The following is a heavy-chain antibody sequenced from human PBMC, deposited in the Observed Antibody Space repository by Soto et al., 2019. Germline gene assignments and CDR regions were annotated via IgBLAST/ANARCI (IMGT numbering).Heavy chain of an antibody. CDR1: GGSISGYY. CDR3: ARVTSGYRPHFEY. J-gene: IGHJ4*02. Sequence: QVQLQESGPGLVKPSETLSLTCTVSGGSISGYYWSWIRQPPGKGLESIGYIYYSGSTNYKPSLKRRATISVDTSKNQFSLKLSSVTAADTAVYYCARVTSGYRPHFEYWGQGTLVTVSS. CDR2: IYYSGST. V-gene: IGHV4-59*01. D-gene: IGHD3-3*01.